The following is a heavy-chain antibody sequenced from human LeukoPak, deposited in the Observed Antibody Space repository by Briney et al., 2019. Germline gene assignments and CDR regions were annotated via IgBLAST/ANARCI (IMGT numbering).Heavy chain of an antibody. CDR2: INHSGST. CDR1: GVSFSGYY. V-gene: IGHV4-34*01. J-gene: IGHJ4*02. CDR3: ARRVAGYFDY. Sequence: SETLSLTCAAYGVSFSGYYWSWIRQPPGKGLEWIGEINHSGSTNYNPALKSRVTISVDTSKNQFSLKLSSVTAADTAVYYCARRVAGYFDYWGQGALVTVSS. D-gene: IGHD6-19*01.